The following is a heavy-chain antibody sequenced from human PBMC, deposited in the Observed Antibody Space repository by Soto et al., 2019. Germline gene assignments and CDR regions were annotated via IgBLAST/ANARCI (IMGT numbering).Heavy chain of an antibody. D-gene: IGHD3-10*01. J-gene: IGHJ5*02. CDR3: VRCFGSGRNWFDP. CDR1: GGSITNDSYY. Sequence: QVQLQESGPGLVEPSQTLSLTCTVSGGSITNDSYYWSWIRQPPGKGLEWIAYIYYSGSAYYNPSLRSRVIMSVDPSKSQFSLNLLSVTAADTAVYYCVRCFGSGRNWFDPWGQGTLVTVSS. CDR2: IYYSGSA. V-gene: IGHV4-30-4*01.